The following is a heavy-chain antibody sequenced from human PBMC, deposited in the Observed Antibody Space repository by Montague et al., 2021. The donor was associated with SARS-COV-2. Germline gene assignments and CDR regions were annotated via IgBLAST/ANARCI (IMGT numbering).Heavy chain of an antibody. CDR2: INYSGST. D-gene: IGHD6-13*01. CDR1: GDSMNNYY. V-gene: IGHV4-59*01. CDR3: ARAQNYRSSWYAYFDY. Sequence: SETLSLTCTVSGDSMNNYYWSWIRQPPGKGLEWIGYINYSGSTHYNPSLQSRGTLSKDTSKNQFSLRLTSVTAADTAMYFCARAQNYRSSWYAYFDYWGQGTMVTVSS. J-gene: IGHJ4*02.